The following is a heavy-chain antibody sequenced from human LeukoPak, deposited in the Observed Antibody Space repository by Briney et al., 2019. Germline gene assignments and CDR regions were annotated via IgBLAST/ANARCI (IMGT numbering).Heavy chain of an antibody. Sequence: PGGSLRLSCAASGLTFDDYAMHWVRQAPGKGLEWVSLISADGDKTYYADSVKGRFTIFRDDSKTSLYLQMNSLRTEDTAFYCAQDIGDFDVLTAYYGFDHWGPGTLVTVSS. V-gene: IGHV3-43*02. D-gene: IGHD3-9*01. CDR3: AQDIGDFDVLTAYYGFDH. J-gene: IGHJ4*02. CDR2: ISADGDKT. CDR1: GLTFDDYA.